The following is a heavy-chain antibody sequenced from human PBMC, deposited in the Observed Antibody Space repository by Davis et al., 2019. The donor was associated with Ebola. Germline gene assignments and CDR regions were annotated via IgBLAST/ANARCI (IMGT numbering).Heavy chain of an antibody. V-gene: IGHV7-4-1*02. J-gene: IGHJ6*02. CDR1: GYTFIRYA. Sequence: ASVKVSCKASGYTFIRYAINWVRQAPGQGLEWMGWINTNTGNPTSAQGFTGLFVFSLDTSVSPAYLQISSLKAEDSAVYYCATATYYYDSSGYYAVSYYRYGMDVWGQGTTVAVSS. CDR3: ATATYYYDSSGYYAVSYYRYGMDV. CDR2: INTNTGNP. D-gene: IGHD3-22*01.